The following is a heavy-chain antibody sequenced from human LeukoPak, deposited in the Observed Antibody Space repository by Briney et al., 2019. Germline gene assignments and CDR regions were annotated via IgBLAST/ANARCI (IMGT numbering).Heavy chain of an antibody. Sequence: GGSLRLSCAASGFSFDIYAMSWVRQAPGKGLDWVSGISGTGGSTYYADSVKGRFTVSRDNSKNTLYLQMNSLRVEDTAVYYCAKDSTDLLWFGELSIGGMDVWGQGTTVTVSS. CDR2: ISGTGGST. D-gene: IGHD3-10*01. CDR1: GFSFDIYA. J-gene: IGHJ6*02. V-gene: IGHV3-23*01. CDR3: AKDSTDLLWFGELSIGGMDV.